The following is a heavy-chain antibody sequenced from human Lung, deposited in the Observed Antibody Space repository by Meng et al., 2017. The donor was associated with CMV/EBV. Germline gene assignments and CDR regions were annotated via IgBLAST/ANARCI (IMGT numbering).Heavy chain of an antibody. Sequence: ESXKIXCAASGFTFRSYSMNWVRQAPGKGLEWVSYISISSSTIYYADSVKGRFTISRDNAKNSLYLQMNSLRAEDTAVYYCARDDYGSGSYYNCAWLDPWXQGTXVTVSS. V-gene: IGHV3-48*04. D-gene: IGHD3-10*01. CDR2: ISISSSTI. CDR1: GFTFRSYS. J-gene: IGHJ5*02. CDR3: ARDDYGSGSYYNCAWLDP.